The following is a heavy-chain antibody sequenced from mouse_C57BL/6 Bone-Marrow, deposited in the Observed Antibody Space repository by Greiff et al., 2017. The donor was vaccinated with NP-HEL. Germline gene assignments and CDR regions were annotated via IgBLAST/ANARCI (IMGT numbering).Heavy chain of an antibody. J-gene: IGHJ3*01. CDR3: ARSGPIGNWGFAY. Sequence: QVQLKQPGAELVKPGASVKLSCKASGYTFTSYWMHWVKQRPGRGLEWIGRIDPNSGGTKYNEKFKSKATLTVDKPSSTAYMQLSSLTSEDSAVYYCARSGPIGNWGFAYWGQGTLVTVSA. CDR2: IDPNSGGT. D-gene: IGHD2-14*01. CDR1: GYTFTSYW. V-gene: IGHV1-72*01.